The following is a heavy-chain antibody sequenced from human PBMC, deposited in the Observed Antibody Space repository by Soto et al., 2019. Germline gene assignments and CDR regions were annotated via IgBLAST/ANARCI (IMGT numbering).Heavy chain of an antibody. CDR2: INAGNGNT. Sequence: ASVKVSCKASGYTFTSYAMHWVRQAPGQRLEWMGWINAGNGNTKYSQKFQGRVTITRDTSASTAYMELRSLRSDDTAVYYCAIHCSGGSCYLYYFDYWGQGTLVTVSS. CDR3: AIHCSGGSCYLYYFDY. D-gene: IGHD2-15*01. CDR1: GYTFTSYA. J-gene: IGHJ4*02. V-gene: IGHV1-3*01.